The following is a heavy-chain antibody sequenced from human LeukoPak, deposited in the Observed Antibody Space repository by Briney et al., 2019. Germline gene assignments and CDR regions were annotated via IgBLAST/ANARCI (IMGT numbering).Heavy chain of an antibody. CDR2: IRYDGSNK. J-gene: IGHJ4*02. CDR1: GFTFSSYG. D-gene: IGHD4-23*01. V-gene: IGHV3-30*02. Sequence: GGSLRLSCAASGFTFSSYGMHWVRQAPGKGLEWVAFIRYDGSNKYYADSVKGRFTISRDNSKNTLYLQMNSLRAEDTAVYYCAKDLVPWDYGGTGMDYWGQGTWSPSPQ. CDR3: AKDLVPWDYGGTGMDY.